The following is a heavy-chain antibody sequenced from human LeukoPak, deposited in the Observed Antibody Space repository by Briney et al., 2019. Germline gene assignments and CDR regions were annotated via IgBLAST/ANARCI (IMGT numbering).Heavy chain of an antibody. D-gene: IGHD3-10*01. CDR2: IIPILGIA. Sequence: GASVKVSCKASGGTFSSYAISWVRQAPGQGLEWMGRIIPILGIANYAQKFQGRVTITADKSTSTAYMELSSLRSEDTAVYYCARGRLLWFGELSQPYYYYGMDVWGQGTTVTVSS. CDR3: ARGRLLWFGELSQPYYYYGMDV. CDR1: GGTFSSYA. J-gene: IGHJ6*02. V-gene: IGHV1-69*04.